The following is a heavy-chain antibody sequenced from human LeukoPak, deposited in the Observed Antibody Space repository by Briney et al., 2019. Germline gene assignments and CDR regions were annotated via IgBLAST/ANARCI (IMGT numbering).Heavy chain of an antibody. Sequence: SETLSLTCTVSGGSMSSSSYYWGSIRRPPGEGLEWIGSIYYSGSTYDNPYLASRVPISVDKSKNHFSLKLISVRAADTALDSCARHNAGYNPQRYMDVWGKGTTVTVSS. CDR2: IYYSGST. V-gene: IGHV4-39*01. D-gene: IGHD5-24*01. CDR1: GGSMSSSSYY. CDR3: ARHNAGYNPQRYMDV. J-gene: IGHJ6*03.